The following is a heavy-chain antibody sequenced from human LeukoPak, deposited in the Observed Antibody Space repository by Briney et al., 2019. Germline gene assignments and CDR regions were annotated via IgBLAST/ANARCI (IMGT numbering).Heavy chain of an antibody. CDR2: INAGNGNT. CDR3: ARGGDGLPHFDY. CDR1: GYTFTSYA. D-gene: IGHD5-24*01. V-gene: IGHV1-3*01. Sequence: ASVKVSCKASGYTFTSYAMHWVRQAPGQRLEWMGWINAGNGNTKYSQKFQGRVTITRDTSASTAYMELSSLRSEDTAVYYCARGGDGLPHFDYWGQGTLVTVSS. J-gene: IGHJ4*02.